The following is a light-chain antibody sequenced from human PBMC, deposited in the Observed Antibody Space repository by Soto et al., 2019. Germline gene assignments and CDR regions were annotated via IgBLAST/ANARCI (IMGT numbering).Light chain of an antibody. V-gene: IGKV3-20*01. J-gene: IGKJ4*01. CDR2: GTS. Sequence: EIVLTQSPGTLSLSPGERATLSCRASQSVRSSYLAWYQQKPGQAPRLLIYGTSSRATGIPDRVIGSGSGTDFTLTITRLEPEDFAVYYCQQYGSSPLTFGGGTKVEIK. CDR3: QQYGSSPLT. CDR1: QSVRSSY.